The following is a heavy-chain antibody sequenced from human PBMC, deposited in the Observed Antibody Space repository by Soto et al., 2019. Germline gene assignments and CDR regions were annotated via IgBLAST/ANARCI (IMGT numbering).Heavy chain of an antibody. D-gene: IGHD3-22*01. J-gene: IGHJ2*01. CDR2: INPSGGST. Sequence: ASVKVSCKASGYTFTSYYMHWVRQAPGQGLEWMGIINPSGGSTSYAQKFQGRVTMTRDTSTSTVYMELSSLRSEDTAVYYCARDRDYDSSGPTWYFDLWGRGTLVTVS. CDR1: GYTFTSYY. CDR3: ARDRDYDSSGPTWYFDL. V-gene: IGHV1-46*01.